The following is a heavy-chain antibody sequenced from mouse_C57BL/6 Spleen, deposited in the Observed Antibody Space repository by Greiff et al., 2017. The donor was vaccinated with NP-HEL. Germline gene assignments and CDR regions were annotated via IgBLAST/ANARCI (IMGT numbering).Heavy chain of an antibody. V-gene: IGHV1-50*01. J-gene: IGHJ4*01. CDR2: IDPSDSYT. CDR3: ARSPPDAMDY. CDR1: GYTFTSYW. Sequence: QVQLQQPGAELVKPGASVKLSCKASGYTFTSYWMQWVKQRPGQGLEWIGEIDPSDSYTNYNQKFKGKATLTVDTSSSTAYMQLSSLTSEDSAVYYCARSPPDAMDYWGQGTSVTVSS.